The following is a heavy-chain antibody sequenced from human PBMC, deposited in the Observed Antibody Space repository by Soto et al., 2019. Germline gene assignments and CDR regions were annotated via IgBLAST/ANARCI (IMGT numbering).Heavy chain of an antibody. D-gene: IGHD2-21*02. J-gene: IGHJ4*02. CDR3: ARDFSTAHINNYDF. CDR1: GGSISLERFY. V-gene: IGHV4-61*01. Sequence: QVQLXXSGPGLVKPXXXXSLTXTVXGGSISLERFYWTWIRQPPGKGLEWIGSVSHTGTTNYKPSHQSRVDIAGETSRHQSSLELRALTAAASAVYFCARDFSTAHINNYDFWGQGALVSVSA. CDR2: VSHTGTT.